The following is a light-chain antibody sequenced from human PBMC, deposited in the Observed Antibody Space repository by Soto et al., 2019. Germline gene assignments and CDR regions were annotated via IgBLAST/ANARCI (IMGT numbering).Light chain of an antibody. V-gene: IGKV3-20*01. CDR3: QHYNSWSPKT. J-gene: IGKJ1*01. Sequence: EIVLTQSPGTLSLSPGESVTLSCRSSQSVGRDYLAWFQHKPGQAPRLLVHHASTRATGVPDRFSGSGSGTDFTFTVSRLEPEDFAVYYCQHYNSWSPKTFGQGTKVEMK. CDR1: QSVGRDY. CDR2: HAS.